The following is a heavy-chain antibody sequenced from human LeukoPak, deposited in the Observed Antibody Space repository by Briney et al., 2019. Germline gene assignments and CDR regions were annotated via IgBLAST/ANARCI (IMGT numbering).Heavy chain of an antibody. CDR1: GGSISSSSYC. Sequence: SETLSLTCTVSGGSISSSSYCWGWIRQPPGKGLEWIGTFYYSGSTYNNPSLKSRVTISVDTSKNQFSLKLSSVTAADTAVYYCARVSCSGGSCYSSYDYWGQGTLVTVSS. CDR3: ARVSCSGGSCYSSYDY. D-gene: IGHD2-15*01. J-gene: IGHJ4*02. CDR2: FYYSGST. V-gene: IGHV4-39*07.